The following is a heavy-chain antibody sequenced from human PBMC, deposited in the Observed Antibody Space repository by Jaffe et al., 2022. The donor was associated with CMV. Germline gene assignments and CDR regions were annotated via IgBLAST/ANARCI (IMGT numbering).Heavy chain of an antibody. CDR3: ARGINLDSSGYYST. CDR1: GGSFSGYY. J-gene: IGHJ5*02. V-gene: IGHV4-34*01. D-gene: IGHD3-22*01. Sequence: QVQLQQWGAGLLKPSETLSLTCAVYGGSFSGYYWSWIRQPPGKGLEWIGEINHSGSTNYNPSLKSRVTISVDTSKNQFSLKLSSVTAADTAVYYCARGINLDSSGYYSTWGQGTLVTVSS. CDR2: INHSGST.